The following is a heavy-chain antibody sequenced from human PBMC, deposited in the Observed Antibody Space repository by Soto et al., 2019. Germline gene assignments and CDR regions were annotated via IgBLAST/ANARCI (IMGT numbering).Heavy chain of an antibody. Sequence: EVQLVESVGGLAKPGGTCSCSGTAPGLAFVNFGWTWLRQPPGTGLEWVSSISSSSGYIYYADSVKDGFTTSRDTAKNQLYLQMNSLRAEDTAVCFCAGDYIVGAVDYWGQGSLVTVSS. J-gene: IGHJ4*02. V-gene: IGHV3-21*01. CDR1: GLAFVNFG. D-gene: IGHD1-26*01. CDR3: AGDYIVGAVDY. CDR2: ISSSSGYI.